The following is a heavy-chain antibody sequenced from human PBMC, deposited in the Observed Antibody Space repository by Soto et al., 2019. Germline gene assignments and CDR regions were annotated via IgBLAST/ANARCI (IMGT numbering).Heavy chain of an antibody. D-gene: IGHD3-22*01. J-gene: IGHJ4*02. CDR1: GGSISGYY. CDR3: ARHVGKWLLPFDY. V-gene: IGHV4-59*08. CDR2: FYYSGGT. Sequence: SETLSLTCTVSGGSISGYYWSWIRQPPGKGLEWIGYFYYSGGTSYNPSLKSRLTISVDTSKNQFSLKLSSVTAADTAVYYCARHVGKWLLPFDYWGQGTLVTVSS.